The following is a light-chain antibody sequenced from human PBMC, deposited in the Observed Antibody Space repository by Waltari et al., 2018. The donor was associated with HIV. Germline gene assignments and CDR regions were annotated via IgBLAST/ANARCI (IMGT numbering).Light chain of an antibody. CDR1: TSDDGGYHS. CDR3: SSYTSSDTVV. J-gene: IGLJ2*01. V-gene: IGLV2-14*03. CDR2: DVR. Sequence: QSALTQPASVSGSPGQSITISCTGTTSDDGGYHSVSWYQQHPAKAPKIVILDVRNRPAGIYIVFAGSKSGNTASLTISGRQAEDEVYDNCSSYTSSDTVVFGGGTKVTGL.